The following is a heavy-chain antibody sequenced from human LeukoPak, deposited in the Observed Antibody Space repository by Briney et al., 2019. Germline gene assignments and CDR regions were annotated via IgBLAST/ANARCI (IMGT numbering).Heavy chain of an antibody. CDR3: AATPPYGSGSYYYY. J-gene: IGHJ4*02. CDR2: IWYDGSNK. D-gene: IGHD3-10*01. V-gene: IGHV3-33*01. CDR1: GFTFSSYG. Sequence: GGSLRLSCAASGFTFSSYGMHWVRQAPGKGLEWVAVIWYDGSNKYYADSVQGRFTISRDNSKNTLYLQMNSLRAEDTAVYYCAATPPYGSGSYYYYWGQGTLVTVSS.